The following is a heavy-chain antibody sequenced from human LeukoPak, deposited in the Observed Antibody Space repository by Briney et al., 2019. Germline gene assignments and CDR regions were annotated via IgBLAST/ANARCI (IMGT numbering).Heavy chain of an antibody. CDR2: IDGSIGST. V-gene: IGHV3-23*01. CDR3: AKAPPYSSGWFQYYFDY. CDR1: GFTFSSYA. Sequence: GGSLRLSCAASGFTFSSYAMSWVRQAPGKGLECVSSIDGSIGSTCYADSVKGRFTISRDNSKNTLYLQMNSLRAEDTALYYCAKAPPYSSGWFQYYFDYWGQGTLVTVSS. J-gene: IGHJ4*02. D-gene: IGHD6-19*01.